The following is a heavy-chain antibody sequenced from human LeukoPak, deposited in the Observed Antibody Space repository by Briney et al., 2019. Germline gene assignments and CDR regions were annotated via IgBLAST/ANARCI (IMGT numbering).Heavy chain of an antibody. J-gene: IGHJ4*02. Sequence: PSETLSLTCTVSGGSLSHYYWAWIRQPPGKGLEGIGYIYYGWQIYDTGSATYNPSLTSRVTISIDTSKDQFSLKVRSGTAADTAVYYCARGDYGDSDYWGQGTLVTVSS. CDR1: GGSLSHYY. CDR2: IYYGWQIYDTGSA. V-gene: IGHV4-59*01. CDR3: ARGDYGDSDY. D-gene: IGHD4-17*01.